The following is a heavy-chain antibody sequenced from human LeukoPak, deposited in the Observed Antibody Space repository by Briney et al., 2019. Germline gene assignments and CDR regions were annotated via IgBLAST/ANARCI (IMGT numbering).Heavy chain of an antibody. V-gene: IGHV3-23*01. J-gene: IGHJ4*02. CDR1: GFTFSSYT. CDR2: ISGSGTNT. CDR3: AKSLRGAVMVDFDY. Sequence: PGGSLRLSCAASGFTFSSYTVTWGRQAPGKGLEWVSVISGSGTNTHYADSVKGRFTISRDNSKNTLYLQMNSLRVEDTAVYYCAKSLRGAVMVDFDYWGQGTLVTVSS. D-gene: IGHD2-21*01.